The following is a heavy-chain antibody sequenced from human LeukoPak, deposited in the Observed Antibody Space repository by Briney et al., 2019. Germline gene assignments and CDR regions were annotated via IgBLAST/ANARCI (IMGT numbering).Heavy chain of an antibody. CDR1: GFTFSDYY. CDR3: ARGPVWWLRSADY. Sequence: GGSLRLSCAASGFTFSDYYMSWIRQAPGKGLEWASYISSSGSTIYYADSVKGRFTISRDNAKNSLYLQMNSLRAEDTAVYYSARGPVWWLRSADYWGQGTLVTVSS. D-gene: IGHD5-12*01. CDR2: ISSSGSTI. J-gene: IGHJ4*02. V-gene: IGHV3-11*01.